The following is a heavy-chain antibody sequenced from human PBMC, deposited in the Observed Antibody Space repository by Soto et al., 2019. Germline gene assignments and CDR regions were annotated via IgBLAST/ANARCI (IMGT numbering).Heavy chain of an antibody. J-gene: IGHJ4*02. V-gene: IGHV4-39*01. CDR1: GASINSGSCY. Sequence: SETLSLTCTVSGASINSGSCYWGWILQPPGQGLEWISSIYYSGITFYNPSLKSRFAIFVDASKKQFSLKLNSVTAADTAVYYCARQRKYFGASTYYNNFDYWGPGTLVTVSS. CDR3: ARQRKYFGASTYYNNFDY. D-gene: IGHD3-10*01. CDR2: IYYSGIT.